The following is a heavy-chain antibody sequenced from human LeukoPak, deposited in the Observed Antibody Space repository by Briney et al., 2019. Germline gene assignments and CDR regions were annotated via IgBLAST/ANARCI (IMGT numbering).Heavy chain of an antibody. D-gene: IGHD5-12*01. CDR1: GFTFSSYA. Sequence: GGSLRLSCAASGFTFSSYAMSWVRQAPGKGLEWVSTITAGGGSTYYADSVKGRIIISRDNSKTTPYLQMHSLRAEDTAVYYCAKDMWQWLRLPDYWGQGTLVTVSS. J-gene: IGHJ4*02. V-gene: IGHV3-23*01. CDR3: AKDMWQWLRLPDY. CDR2: ITAGGGST.